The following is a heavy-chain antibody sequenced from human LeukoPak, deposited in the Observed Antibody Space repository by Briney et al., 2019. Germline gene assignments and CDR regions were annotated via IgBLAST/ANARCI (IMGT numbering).Heavy chain of an antibody. CDR2: INPNSGGT. V-gene: IGHV1-2*02. D-gene: IGHD3-10*01. Sequence: ASVKVSCKASGYTFTGYYMHWVRQAPGQGLEWMGWINPNSGGTNYAQKFQGRVTMTRDTSISTAYMELSRLRSDDTAVYYCARDPITYYYGSGPQNWFDPWGQGTLVTVSS. CDR1: GYTFTGYY. CDR3: ARDPITYYYGSGPQNWFDP. J-gene: IGHJ5*02.